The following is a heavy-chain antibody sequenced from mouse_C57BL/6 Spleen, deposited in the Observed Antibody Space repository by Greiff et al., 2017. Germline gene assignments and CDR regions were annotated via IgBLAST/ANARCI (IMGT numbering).Heavy chain of an antibody. J-gene: IGHJ1*03. CDR2: IHPNSGST. Sequence: VQLQQPGAELVKPGASVKLSCKASGYTFTSSWMHWVKQRPGQGLEWIGMIHPNSGSTNYNEKFKSKATLTVDKSSSTAYMQLSSLTSEDSAVYYCARGGNYDYGHWYFDVWGTGTTVTVSS. CDR1: GYTFTSSW. V-gene: IGHV1-64*01. CDR3: ARGGNYDYGHWYFDV. D-gene: IGHD2-4*01.